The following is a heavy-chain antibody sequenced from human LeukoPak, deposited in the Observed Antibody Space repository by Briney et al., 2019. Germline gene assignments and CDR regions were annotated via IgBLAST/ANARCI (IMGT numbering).Heavy chain of an antibody. Sequence: SVKVSCKASGFTFTSSAMQWVRQARGQRLEWIGWIVVGSGNTNYAQKFQERVTITRDMSTSTAYMELSSLRSEDTAVYYCAAGPYDSSGTFDYWGQGTLVTVSS. J-gene: IGHJ4*02. D-gene: IGHD3-22*01. V-gene: IGHV1-58*02. CDR2: IVVGSGNT. CDR3: AAGPYDSSGTFDY. CDR1: GFTFTSSA.